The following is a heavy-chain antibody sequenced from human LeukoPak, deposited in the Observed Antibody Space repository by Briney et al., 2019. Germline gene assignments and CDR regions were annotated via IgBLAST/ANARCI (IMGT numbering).Heavy chain of an antibody. Sequence: GGSLRPSCAASGFTFSTYSMNWVRQAPGKGLEWVSYISYSSSAIYYADSVKGRFTISRDNAKNSLCLRMNSLRDEDTAVYYCARDSYGSSGYYYVSDYWGQGTLVTVSS. V-gene: IGHV3-48*02. CDR1: GFTFSTYS. CDR3: ARDSYGSSGYYYVSDY. CDR2: ISYSSSAI. J-gene: IGHJ4*02. D-gene: IGHD3-22*01.